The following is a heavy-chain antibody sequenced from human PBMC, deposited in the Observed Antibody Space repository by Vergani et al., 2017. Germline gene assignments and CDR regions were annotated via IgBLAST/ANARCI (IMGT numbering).Heavy chain of an antibody. D-gene: IGHD2-2*01. CDR3: AKYCSSTSCYMAV. CDR1: GFTFGDYA. CDR2: IRSKAYGGTT. J-gene: IGHJ6*04. V-gene: IGHV3-49*03. Sequence: EVQLVESGGGLVQPGRSLRLSCTASGFTFGDYAMSWFRQAPGKGLEWVGFIRSKAYGGTTEYAASVKGRFTISRDDSKSIAYLQMNSLKTEDTAVYYCAKYCSSTSCYMAVWGKGTTVTVSS.